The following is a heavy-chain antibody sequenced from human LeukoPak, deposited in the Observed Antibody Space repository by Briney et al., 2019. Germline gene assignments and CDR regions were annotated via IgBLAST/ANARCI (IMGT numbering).Heavy chain of an antibody. CDR1: GFTFSSYS. CDR2: ITASGTAM. CDR3: ASSGSYRFDY. D-gene: IGHD1-26*01. J-gene: IGHJ4*02. V-gene: IGHV3-48*02. Sequence: GSLRLSCAASGFTFSSYSMNRVRQAPGKGLEWVSHITASGTAMLYADSVKGRFTISRDNAKNSLYLQMNSLRDEDTAVYYCASSGSYRFDYWGQGTLVTVSS.